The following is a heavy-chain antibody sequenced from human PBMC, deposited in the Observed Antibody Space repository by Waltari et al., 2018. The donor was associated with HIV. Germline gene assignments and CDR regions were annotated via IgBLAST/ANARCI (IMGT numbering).Heavy chain of an antibody. CDR3: TRSSKLDY. D-gene: IGHD4-4*01. CDR2: IRSRIYGGAT. V-gene: IGHV3-49*03. CDR1: GFSFGDFA. Sequence: EVQLVEFGGGLVQPGRSLRLSCQGFGFSFGDFAISWFRRAPGKGLEWVGLIRSRIYGGATEYAASAKGRFTISRDDLKSVAYLQMNSLKTEDTAVYYCTRSSKLDYWGQGTLVTVSS. J-gene: IGHJ4*02.